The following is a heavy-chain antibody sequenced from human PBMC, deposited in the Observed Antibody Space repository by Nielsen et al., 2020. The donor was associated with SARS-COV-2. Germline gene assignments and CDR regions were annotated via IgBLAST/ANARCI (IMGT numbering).Heavy chain of an antibody. D-gene: IGHD3-10*01. J-gene: IGHJ4*02. CDR2: ISESGGAT. V-gene: IGHV3-23*01. Sequence: GGSLRLSCVASGFSFSNYVMNWVRQAPGKGLEWVSAISESGGATYYTDSVKGRFTISRDNSRNTLYLEMNSLRADDTAVYCCAKHEGEDWGQGTLVNVPS. CDR3: AKHEGED. CDR1: GFSFSNYV.